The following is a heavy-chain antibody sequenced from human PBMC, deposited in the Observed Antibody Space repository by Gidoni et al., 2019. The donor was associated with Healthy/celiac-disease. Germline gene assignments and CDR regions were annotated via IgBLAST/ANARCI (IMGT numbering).Heavy chain of an antibody. CDR3: AKRRSESVLDLPY. V-gene: IGHV3-64D*06. Sequence: GRFAISRDNSKNTLFLQMSSLRSEDTAVYYCAKRRSESVLDLPYRGQGTLVTVSS. D-gene: IGHD3-3*01. J-gene: IGHJ4*02.